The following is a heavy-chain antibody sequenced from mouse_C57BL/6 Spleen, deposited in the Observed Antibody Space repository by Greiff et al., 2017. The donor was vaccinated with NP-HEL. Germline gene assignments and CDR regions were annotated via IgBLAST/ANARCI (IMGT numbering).Heavy chain of an antibody. CDR1: GYAFSSSW. CDR2: IYPGDGDT. CDR3: ARNDYGSSYGGYFDY. V-gene: IGHV1-82*01. D-gene: IGHD1-1*01. J-gene: IGHJ2*01. Sequence: VQLQQSGPELVKPGASVKISCKASGYAFSSSWMNWVKQRPGTGLEWIGRIYPGDGDTNYNGKFKGKATLTADKSSSTAYMQLSSLTSEDSAVYFCARNDYGSSYGGYFDYWGQGTTLTVSS.